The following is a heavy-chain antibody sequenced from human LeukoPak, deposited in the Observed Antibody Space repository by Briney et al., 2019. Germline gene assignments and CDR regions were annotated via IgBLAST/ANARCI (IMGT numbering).Heavy chain of an antibody. J-gene: IGHJ4*02. D-gene: IGHD3-3*01. CDR2: ISSSGSM. CDR3: ARERERGSLEWLLEY. Sequence: GGSLRLSCTASGFTLSDYYMSWIRQVPGKGLTWVSYISSSGSMYYADSVKGRFTISRDNAKNSLYLQMNSLRAEDTAVYYCARERERGSLEWLLEYWGQGTLVTVSS. V-gene: IGHV3-11*01. CDR1: GFTLSDYY.